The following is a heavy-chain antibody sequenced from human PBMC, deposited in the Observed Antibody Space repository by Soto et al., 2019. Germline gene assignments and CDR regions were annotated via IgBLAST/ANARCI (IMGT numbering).Heavy chain of an antibody. CDR2: IGTAGDT. CDR1: GFTFSSYG. CDR3: ARVSYGDYEGGFDP. Sequence: PGGSLRLSCAASGFTFSSYGMHWVRQATGKGLEWVSAIGTAGDTYYPGSVKGRFTISRENAKNSLYLQMNSLRAEDTAVYYCARVSYGDYEGGFDPWGQGTLVTVSS. J-gene: IGHJ5*02. V-gene: IGHV3-13*01. D-gene: IGHD4-17*01.